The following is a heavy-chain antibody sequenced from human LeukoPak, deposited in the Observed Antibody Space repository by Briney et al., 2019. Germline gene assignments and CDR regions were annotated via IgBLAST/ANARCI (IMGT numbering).Heavy chain of an antibody. CDR3: ARDDALGDNALDI. CDR2: ISGSGGGT. D-gene: IGHD3-16*01. V-gene: IGHV3-23*01. Sequence: ISGSGGGTNYADSVKGRFTISRDNSKNTLFLQMNSLRAEDTAVYYCARDDALGDNALDIWGQGTMVTVSS. J-gene: IGHJ3*02.